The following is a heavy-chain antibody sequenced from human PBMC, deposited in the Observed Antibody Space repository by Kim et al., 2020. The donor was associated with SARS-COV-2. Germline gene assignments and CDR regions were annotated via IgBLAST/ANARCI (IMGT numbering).Heavy chain of an antibody. CDR1: GGTFSSYA. J-gene: IGHJ1*01. CDR2: IIPIFGTA. Sequence: SVKVSCKASGGTFSSYAISWVRQAPGQGLEWMGGIIPIFGTANYAQKFQGRVTITADESTSTAYMELSSLRSEDTAVYYCARYIVPAAMPGYFQHWGQGTLVTVSS. D-gene: IGHD2-2*01. V-gene: IGHV1-69*13. CDR3: ARYIVPAAMPGYFQH.